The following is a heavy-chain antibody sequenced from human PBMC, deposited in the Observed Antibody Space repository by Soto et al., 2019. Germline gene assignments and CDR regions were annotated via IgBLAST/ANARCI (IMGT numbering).Heavy chain of an antibody. Sequence: SETLSLTCTFSGGSISRGDYCWSWIRQPPGKGLEWIGYIYYSGSTYYNPSLKSRVTISVDTSKNQFSLKLSSVTAADTAVYYCASTLMYYYDSSGYGYWGQGTLVTVSS. V-gene: IGHV4-30-4*01. CDR2: IYYSGST. CDR3: ASTLMYYYDSSGYGY. D-gene: IGHD3-22*01. J-gene: IGHJ4*02. CDR1: GGSISRGDYC.